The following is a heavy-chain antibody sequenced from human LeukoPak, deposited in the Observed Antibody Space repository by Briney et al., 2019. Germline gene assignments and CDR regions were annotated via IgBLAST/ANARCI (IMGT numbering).Heavy chain of an antibody. CDR3: ARRHDSSGYYYDYYYGMDV. Sequence: SETLSLTCAVYGGSFSGYYWSWIRQPPGKGLEWIGEINHSGSTNYNPSLKSRVTISVDTSKNQFSLKLSSVTAADTAVYYCARRHDSSGYYYDYYYGMDVWGQGTTVTVSS. J-gene: IGHJ6*02. CDR1: GGSFSGYY. D-gene: IGHD3-22*01. CDR2: INHSGST. V-gene: IGHV4-34*01.